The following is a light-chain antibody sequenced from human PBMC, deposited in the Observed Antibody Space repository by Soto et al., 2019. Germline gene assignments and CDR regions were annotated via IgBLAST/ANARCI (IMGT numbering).Light chain of an antibody. Sequence: AIRMTQSPSSLSASAGDRVAIACRASQDVGRYLAWYQQKPGQAPKLLIYGASTLQCGVPSRFSGGGSGTDLTLTISCLQSEDFAPYYCQHYKNYPWTFGQGTKVEIK. CDR2: GAS. V-gene: IGKV1-8*01. CDR3: QHYKNYPWT. J-gene: IGKJ1*01. CDR1: QDVGRY.